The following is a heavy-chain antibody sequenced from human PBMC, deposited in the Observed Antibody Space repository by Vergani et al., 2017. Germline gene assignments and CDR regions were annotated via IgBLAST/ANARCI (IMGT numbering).Heavy chain of an antibody. V-gene: IGHV3-7*01. CDR2: IKQDGSEK. D-gene: IGHD1-1*01. CDR1: GFTFSSYW. CDR3: AGDHKGWADWNDY. Sequence: EVQLVESGGGLVQPGGSLRLSCAVSGFTFSSYWMSWVRQATGKGLEWVAKIKQDGSEKYYVDSVEGRFTISRDDAKNSLYLQMNRLRAEDTAVYYCAGDHKGWADWNDYWGQGTLVTVSS. J-gene: IGHJ4*02.